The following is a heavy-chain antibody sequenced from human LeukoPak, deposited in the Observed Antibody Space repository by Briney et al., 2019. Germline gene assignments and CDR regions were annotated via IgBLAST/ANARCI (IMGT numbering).Heavy chain of an antibody. CDR2: IYYSGGT. Sequence: SETLSLTCTVSGGSISSYYWSWIRQPPGKGLEWIGYIYYSGGTNYNPSLKSRVTISVDTSKNQFSLKLSSVTAADTAVYYCARGSSGWHAAVDYWGQGTLVTVSS. V-gene: IGHV4-59*01. CDR1: GGSISSYY. CDR3: ARGSSGWHAAVDY. J-gene: IGHJ4*02. D-gene: IGHD6-19*01.